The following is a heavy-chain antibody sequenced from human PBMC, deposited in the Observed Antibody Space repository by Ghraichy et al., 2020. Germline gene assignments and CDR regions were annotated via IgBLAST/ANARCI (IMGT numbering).Heavy chain of an antibody. D-gene: IGHD3-10*01. J-gene: IGHJ4*02. Sequence: SETLSLTCAVSGGSISSSNWWSWVRQPPGKGLEWIGEIYHSGSTNYNPSLKSRVTISVDKSKNQFSLKLSSVTAADTAVYYCARLGSGRYMAFDYWGQGTLVTVSS. V-gene: IGHV4-4*02. CDR1: GGSISSSNW. CDR2: IYHSGST. CDR3: ARLGSGRYMAFDY.